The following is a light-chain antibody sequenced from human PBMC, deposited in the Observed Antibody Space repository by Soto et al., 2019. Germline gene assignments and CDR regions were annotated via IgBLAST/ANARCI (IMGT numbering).Light chain of an antibody. CDR3: QSSDSSLSGSRV. V-gene: IGLV1-40*01. J-gene: IGLJ1*01. CDR1: SSNIGAGYH. Sequence: QSVLKQPPSVSGAPGQRVTISCTGSSSNIGAGYHVHWYQQLPGTAPKLLIYGNSNRPSGVPDRFSGSRSGTSASLAITGLQAEDEADYYCQSSDSSLSGSRVFGTGTKVTVL. CDR2: GNS.